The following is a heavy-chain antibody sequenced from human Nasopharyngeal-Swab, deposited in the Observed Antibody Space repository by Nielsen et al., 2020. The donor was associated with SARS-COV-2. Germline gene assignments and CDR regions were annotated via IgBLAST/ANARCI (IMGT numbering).Heavy chain of an antibody. Sequence: SETLSLTCSVSSVSFSSTTYYWAWIRQPPGKGLEWIGRVSPTGSTYYNSSLKSRVTISVDTSRNQFSLNLNFVTAADTAFYYCARGVTSSAFFDDWGQGTQVTVSS. J-gene: IGHJ4*02. CDR2: VSPTGST. CDR1: SVSFSSTTYY. CDR3: ARGVTSSAFFDD. V-gene: IGHV4-39*01. D-gene: IGHD2-21*02.